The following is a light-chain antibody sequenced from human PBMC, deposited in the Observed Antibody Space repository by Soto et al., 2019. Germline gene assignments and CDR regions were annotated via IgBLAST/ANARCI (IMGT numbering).Light chain of an antibody. Sequence: QSALTQPASVSGSPGQWITISCTGTSSDVGSYIVVSWYQQHPGKAPRLMIFEVHRRPSGVSDRFSGSKSGNTASLTISGLQAEDEADYYCCSYGGSSNPYVFGSGTKVTVL. CDR1: SSDVGSYIV. J-gene: IGLJ1*01. CDR2: EVH. CDR3: CSYGGSSNPYV. V-gene: IGLV2-23*02.